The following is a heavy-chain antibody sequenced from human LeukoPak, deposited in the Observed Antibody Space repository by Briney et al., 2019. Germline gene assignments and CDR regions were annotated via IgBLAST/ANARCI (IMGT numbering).Heavy chain of an antibody. CDR2: ISSSGSTI. D-gene: IGHD3-16*02. CDR3: ARDSLGDYVWGSYRYEDY. Sequence: GGSLRLSCAASGFTSSSYEMNWVRQAPGKGLEWVSYISSSGSTIYYADSVKGRFTISRDNAKNSLYLQMNSLRAEDTAVYYCARDSLGDYVWGSYRYEDYWGQGTLVTVSS. CDR1: GFTSSSYE. J-gene: IGHJ4*02. V-gene: IGHV3-48*03.